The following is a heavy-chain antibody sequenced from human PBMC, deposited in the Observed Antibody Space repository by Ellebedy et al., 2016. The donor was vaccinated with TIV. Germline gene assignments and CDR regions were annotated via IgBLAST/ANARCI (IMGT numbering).Heavy chain of an antibody. CDR2: ISPYNGNK. V-gene: IGHV1-18*01. J-gene: IGHJ6*02. CDR1: GYTFTVYD. Sequence: AASVKVSCKASGYTFTVYDINWVRQAPGQGLEWMGWISPYNGNKTYAQKFQGRVTMTTDASTSTARMELRGLRSDDTAVYYCAIPTDYYYGLDVWGQGTTVIVSS. CDR3: AIPTDYYYGLDV.